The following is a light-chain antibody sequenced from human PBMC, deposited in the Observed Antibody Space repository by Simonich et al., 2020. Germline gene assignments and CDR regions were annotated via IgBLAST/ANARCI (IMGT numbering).Light chain of an antibody. CDR3: QQYGSSPPYT. J-gene: IGKJ2*01. CDR2: GAS. V-gene: IGKV3-15*01. CDR1: QSVSSN. Sequence: EIVMTQSPATLSVSPGERATLSCRASQSVSSNLAWYQQKPGQAPRLLIYGASTRATGIPARFSGRGSGTEFTLTISSLQSEDFAVYYCQQYGSSPPYTFGQGTKLEIK.